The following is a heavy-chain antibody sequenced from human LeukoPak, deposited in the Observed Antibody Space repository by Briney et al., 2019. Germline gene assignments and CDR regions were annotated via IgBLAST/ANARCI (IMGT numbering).Heavy chain of an antibody. D-gene: IGHD5-18*01. CDR3: ARSIDTAMVPSYYFDY. CDR1: GFTFSSYA. CDR2: ISSSSSYI. J-gene: IGHJ4*02. Sequence: GGSLRLSCAASGFTFSSYAMSWLRQPPGKGLEWVSSISSSSSYIYYADSVKGRFTISRDNAKNSLYLQMNSLRAEDTALYCCARSIDTAMVPSYYFDYWGQGTLVTVSS. V-gene: IGHV3-21*04.